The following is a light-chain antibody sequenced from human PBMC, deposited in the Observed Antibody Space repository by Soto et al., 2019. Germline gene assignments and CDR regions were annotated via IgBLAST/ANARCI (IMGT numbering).Light chain of an antibody. CDR1: QTVSSRS. J-gene: IGKJ4*01. CDR2: GAS. V-gene: IGKV3-20*01. Sequence: IALTQSPGTLYLSPGERATLSCGASQTVSSRSLAWYQQKPGQAPRLLMFGASARAAGIPDRFSGGGSGTDFTLAISRLEPEDSAVYDCQQLSSYTLTFGGGTKVDIK. CDR3: QQLSSYTLT.